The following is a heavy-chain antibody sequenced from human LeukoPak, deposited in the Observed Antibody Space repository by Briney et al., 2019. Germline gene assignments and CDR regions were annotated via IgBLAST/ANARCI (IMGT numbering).Heavy chain of an antibody. D-gene: IGHD3-22*01. CDR1: GFTFDDYG. CDR2: ISPGGPT. CDR3: ARGLFLSGYLDAFDI. V-gene: IGHV3-20*04. J-gene: IGHJ3*02. Sequence: GGSLRLSCAASGFTFDDYGMSWVRQAPGKGLEWVSGISPGGPTYYADSVKGRCTISRDNLKNVLYLQMNSLKVEDTALYYCARGLFLSGYLDAFDIWGQGTVVTVSS.